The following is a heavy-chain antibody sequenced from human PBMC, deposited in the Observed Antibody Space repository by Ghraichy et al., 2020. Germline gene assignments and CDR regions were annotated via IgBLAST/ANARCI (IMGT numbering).Heavy chain of an antibody. D-gene: IGHD3-16*01. V-gene: IGHV4-39*02. Sequence: SETLSLTCIVSGASISLGSYYWGWIRQPPGKGLQWIGSFHSISGITFYNPSLKSRVTISVDKSKNHFSLELSSVTATDMAIYYCARPLKGDDYFDHWGQGIQVTVSS. J-gene: IGHJ4*02. CDR3: ARPLKGDDYFDH. CDR1: GASISLGSYY. CDR2: FHSISGIT.